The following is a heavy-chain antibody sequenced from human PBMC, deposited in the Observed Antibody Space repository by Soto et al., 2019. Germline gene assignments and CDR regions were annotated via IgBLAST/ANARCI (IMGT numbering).Heavy chain of an antibody. CDR1: GFTFSRYA. J-gene: IGHJ6*02. CDR3: AKETGYSYGFQPNALDV. Sequence: GGSLQLSCAGSGFTFSRYAMNWVRQAPGKGLEWVSIISSRGDRTSYAESVKGRFTISRDDSKNTLFLHMNSLGAEDTAVYYCAKETGYSYGFQPNALDVWGQGTTVTVSS. D-gene: IGHD5-18*01. CDR2: ISSRGDRT. V-gene: IGHV3-23*01.